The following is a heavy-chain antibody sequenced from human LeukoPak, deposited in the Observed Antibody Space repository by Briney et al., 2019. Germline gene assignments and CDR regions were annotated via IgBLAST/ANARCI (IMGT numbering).Heavy chain of an antibody. Sequence: SETLSLTCTVSGGSISSSSYYWGWIRQPPGKGLEWIGSIYYSGSTYYNPSLKSRVTISVDTSENQFSLKLSSVTAADTAVYYCARHRETYYYDSSGYYYGFGAFDIWGQGTMVTVSS. V-gene: IGHV4-39*01. CDR1: GGSISSSSYY. CDR3: ARHRETYYYDSSGYYYGFGAFDI. J-gene: IGHJ3*02. CDR2: IYYSGST. D-gene: IGHD3-22*01.